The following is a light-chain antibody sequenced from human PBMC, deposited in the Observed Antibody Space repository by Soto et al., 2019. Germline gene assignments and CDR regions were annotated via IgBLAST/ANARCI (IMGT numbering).Light chain of an antibody. J-gene: IGLJ1*01. CDR3: QSYHSSLSGYV. CDR2: GNS. Sequence: QSVLTQPPSVCGAPGQRVTISCTGGSSNIGAGYDVHWYQQLPGTAPKLLIYGNSNRPSGVPDRFSGSNSGTSASLAITGLQAEDEADYYCQSYHSSLSGYVFRTGTHLTVL. V-gene: IGLV1-40*01. CDR1: SSNIGAGYD.